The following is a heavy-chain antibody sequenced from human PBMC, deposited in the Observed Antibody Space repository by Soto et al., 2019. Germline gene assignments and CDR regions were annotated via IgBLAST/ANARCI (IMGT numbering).Heavy chain of an antibody. CDR3: ARYSSSPASNYYMDV. D-gene: IGHD6-13*01. V-gene: IGHV3-66*01. J-gene: IGHJ6*03. Sequence: GGSLRLSCAASGFTVSSNYMSWVRQAPGKGLEWVSVIYSGGSTYYADSVKGRFTISRDNSKNTLYLQMNSLRAEDTAVYYCARYSSSPASNYYMDVWGKGTTVTVSS. CDR2: IYSGGST. CDR1: GFTVSSNY.